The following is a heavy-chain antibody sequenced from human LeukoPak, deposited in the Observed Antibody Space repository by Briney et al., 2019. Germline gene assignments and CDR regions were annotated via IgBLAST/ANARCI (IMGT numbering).Heavy chain of an antibody. Sequence: ASVKVSCKASGYTFTGYYMHWVRQAPGQGLEWMGWINPNSGGTNFAQKFQGRVTMTRDTSISTAYMELSRLTSDDTALYYCARARSGIVANWFDPWGQGTLVTASS. CDR2: INPNSGGT. V-gene: IGHV1-2*02. J-gene: IGHJ5*02. CDR3: ARARSGIVANWFDP. D-gene: IGHD1-26*01. CDR1: GYTFTGYY.